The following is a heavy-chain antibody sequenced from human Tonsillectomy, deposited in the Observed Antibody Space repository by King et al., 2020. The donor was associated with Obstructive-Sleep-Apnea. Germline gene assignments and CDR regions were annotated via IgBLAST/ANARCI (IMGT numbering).Heavy chain of an antibody. D-gene: IGHD1-7*01. J-gene: IGHJ4*02. CDR1: GGSISSSSYY. CDR2: IYYSGST. Sequence: LQLQESGPGLVKPSETLSLTCTVSGGSISSSSYYWGWIRQPPGKGLEWIGSIYYSGSTYYNPSLKSRVTISVDTSKNQFSLKLSSVTAADTAVYYCARDLRHSGTTGYWGQGPLVTVSS. V-gene: IGHV4-39*07. CDR3: ARDLRHSGTTGY.